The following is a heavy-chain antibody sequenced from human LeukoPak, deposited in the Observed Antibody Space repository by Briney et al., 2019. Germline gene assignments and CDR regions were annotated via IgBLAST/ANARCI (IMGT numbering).Heavy chain of an antibody. D-gene: IGHD2-8*02. CDR1: GFTVSSNY. V-gene: IGHV3-74*01. J-gene: IGHJ4*02. CDR2: IDPDGTRT. CDR3: ARDRAGGRPVH. Sequence: HPGGSLRLSCAASGFTVSSNYMSWVRQAPGKGLVWVSRIDPDGTRTSNADSVEGRFTTSRDNAKNTLYLQMDSLRAEDTAVYYCARDRAGGRPVHWGQGTLVTVSS.